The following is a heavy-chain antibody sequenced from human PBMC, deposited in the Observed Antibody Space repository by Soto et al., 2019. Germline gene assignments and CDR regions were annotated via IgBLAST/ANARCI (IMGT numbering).Heavy chain of an antibody. Sequence: ASVKVSCKASGYTFNSYGITWVRQAPGQGLEWMGWISAYKAHTNYAQKLQGRVTMTTDTSTSTAYMELRSLRSEDTAVYYCARVFYEYSSSYDDFDIWGQGTMATVS. CDR1: GYTFNSYG. CDR2: ISAYKAHT. D-gene: IGHD6-6*01. V-gene: IGHV1-18*01. J-gene: IGHJ3*02. CDR3: ARVFYEYSSSYDDFDI.